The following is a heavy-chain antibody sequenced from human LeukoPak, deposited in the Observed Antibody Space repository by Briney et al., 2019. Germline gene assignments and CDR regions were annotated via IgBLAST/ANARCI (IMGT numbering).Heavy chain of an antibody. V-gene: IGHV4-4*07. CDR2: IYTSGST. CDR1: GGSISSYY. CDR3: ARDRDYYDSSGYYSNWFDP. D-gene: IGHD3-22*01. Sequence: PSETLSLTCTVSGGSISSYYWSWIRQPAGKGLEWIGRIYTSGSTNYNPSLKSRVTMSVDTSKSQFSLKLSSVTAADTAVYYCARDRDYYDSSGYYSNWFDPWGQGTLVTVSS. J-gene: IGHJ5*02.